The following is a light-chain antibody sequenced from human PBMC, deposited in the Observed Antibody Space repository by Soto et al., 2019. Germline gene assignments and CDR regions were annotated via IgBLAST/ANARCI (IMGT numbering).Light chain of an antibody. Sequence: EVVLTQSPGTLSFSPGERSTLSCRSSQGVSGSYLAWYQQKPGQAPRLLIYGASSRATGIPDRFSGSGSGTDFTLTISRLEPEDFAVYYCQQYGSSRGWTFGQGTKVDIK. V-gene: IGKV3-20*01. CDR3: QQYGSSRGWT. CDR1: QGVSGSY. J-gene: IGKJ1*01. CDR2: GAS.